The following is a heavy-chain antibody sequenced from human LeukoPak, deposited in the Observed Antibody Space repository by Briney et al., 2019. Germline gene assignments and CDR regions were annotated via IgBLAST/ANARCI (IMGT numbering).Heavy chain of an antibody. V-gene: IGHV1-2*02. Sequence: ASVKVSCKASGYTFTGYYIRWVRQARGQGLEWMGWINPDSGGTNYAQKLQGRVTMTRDTSISIAYMELSGLRSDDPAVYSCARDTGQSYFDSWGQGTLVTVSS. J-gene: IGHJ4*02. CDR2: INPDSGGT. D-gene: IGHD1-1*01. CDR3: ARDTGQSYFDS. CDR1: GYTFTGYY.